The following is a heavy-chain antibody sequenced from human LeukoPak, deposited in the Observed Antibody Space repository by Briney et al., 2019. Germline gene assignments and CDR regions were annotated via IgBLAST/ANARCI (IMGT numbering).Heavy chain of an antibody. CDR1: GFTFSSYG. D-gene: IGHD1-14*01. J-gene: IGHJ4*02. CDR2: IRYDGSNK. CDR3: AKDQEEKNRVVDY. Sequence: PGGSLRLSCAASGFTFSSYGMHWVRQAPGKGLEWVAFIRYDGSNKYYADSVKGRFTISRDNSKNTLYLQMNSLRAEDTAVYYCAKDQEEKNRVVDYWGQGTPVTVSS. V-gene: IGHV3-30*02.